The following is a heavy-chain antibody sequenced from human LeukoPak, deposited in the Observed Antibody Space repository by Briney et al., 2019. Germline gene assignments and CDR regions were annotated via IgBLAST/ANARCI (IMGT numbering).Heavy chain of an antibody. Sequence: SQTLSLTCTVSGGSISSGGYYWSWIRQHPGKGLEWIGYIYYSGSTYYNPSLKSRVTISVDTSKNQFSLKLSSVTAADTAVYYCARDTYHYGSGSYVRARYFDYWGQGTLVTVSS. CDR2: IYYSGST. CDR3: ARDTYHYGSGSYVRARYFDY. CDR1: GGSISSGGYY. J-gene: IGHJ4*02. V-gene: IGHV4-31*03. D-gene: IGHD3-10*01.